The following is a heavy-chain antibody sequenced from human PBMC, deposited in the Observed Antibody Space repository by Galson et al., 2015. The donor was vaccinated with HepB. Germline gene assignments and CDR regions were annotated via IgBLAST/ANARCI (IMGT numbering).Heavy chain of an antibody. V-gene: IGHV1-69*06. J-gene: IGHJ4*02. Sequence: QSGAEVKKPGESLRISCKASGGTFSSYAISWVRQAPGQGLEWMGGIIPIFGTANYAQKFQGRVTITADKSTSTAYMELSSLRSEDTAVYYCARSYYYDSRIGYFDYWGPGTLVTVSS. CDR3: ARSYYYDSRIGYFDY. CDR1: GGTFSSYA. CDR2: IIPIFGTA. D-gene: IGHD3-22*01.